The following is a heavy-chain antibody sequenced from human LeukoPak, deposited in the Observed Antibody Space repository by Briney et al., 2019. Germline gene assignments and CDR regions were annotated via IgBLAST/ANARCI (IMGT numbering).Heavy chain of an antibody. CDR3: FGITVTDVPY. Sequence: PGGSLRLSCAASGLPFSHSGMHWVRQAPGKGLEWVAFIRYDGSNKYYADSVKGRFTISRDNSKNALYLQMNSLGGEDTAVYYCFGITVTDVPYWGQGTLVTVSS. D-gene: IGHD1-7*01. V-gene: IGHV3-30*02. J-gene: IGHJ4*02. CDR1: GLPFSHSG. CDR2: IRYDGSNK.